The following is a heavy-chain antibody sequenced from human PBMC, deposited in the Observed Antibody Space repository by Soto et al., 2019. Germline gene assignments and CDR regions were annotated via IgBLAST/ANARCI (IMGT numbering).Heavy chain of an antibody. CDR3: AKFKSGYSSGWYQDDAFDI. CDR1: GFTFSSYG. J-gene: IGHJ3*02. CDR2: ISYDGSNK. D-gene: IGHD6-19*01. V-gene: IGHV3-30*18. Sequence: QVQLVESGGGVVQPGRSLRLSCAASGFTFSSYGMHWVRQAPGKGLEWVAVISYDGSNKYYADSVKGRFTISRDNSKNTLYLQMNSLRAEDTAVYYCAKFKSGYSSGWYQDDAFDIWGQGTMVTVSS.